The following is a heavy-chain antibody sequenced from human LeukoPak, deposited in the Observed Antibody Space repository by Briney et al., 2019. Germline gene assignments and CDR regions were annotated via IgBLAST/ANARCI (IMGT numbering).Heavy chain of an antibody. CDR1: GGTFSSYT. CDR3: ARGISSSSWSVGWFDP. J-gene: IGHJ5*02. V-gene: IGHV1-69*02. Sequence: ASVKVSCKASGGTFSSYTISWVRQAPGQGLEWMGRIIPILGIANYAQKFEGRVTITADKSTSTAYMELSSLRSEDTAVYYCARGISSSSWSVGWFDPWGQGTLVTVSP. CDR2: IIPILGIA. D-gene: IGHD6-13*01.